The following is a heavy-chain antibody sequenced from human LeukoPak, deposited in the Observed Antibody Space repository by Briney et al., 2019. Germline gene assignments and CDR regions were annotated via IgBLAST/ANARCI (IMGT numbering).Heavy chain of an antibody. CDR3: AKDFQTTMIVVVIMGFDY. Sequence: GGSLRLSCAASGFTFSSYAMHWVRQAPGKGLEWVAVISYDGSNKYYADSVKGRFTISRDNSKNTLYLQMNSLRAEDTAVYYCAKDFQTTMIVVVIMGFDYWGQGTLVTVSS. CDR2: ISYDGSNK. D-gene: IGHD3-22*01. J-gene: IGHJ4*02. V-gene: IGHV3-30-3*01. CDR1: GFTFSSYA.